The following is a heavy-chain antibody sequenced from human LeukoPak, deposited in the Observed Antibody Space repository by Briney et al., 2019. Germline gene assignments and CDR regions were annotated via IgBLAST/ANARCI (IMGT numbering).Heavy chain of an antibody. CDR2: ISGSGGST. V-gene: IGHV3-23*01. J-gene: IGHJ3*02. Sequence: GGSLRLSCAASGFTFSNYWMSWVRQAPGKGLEWVSAISGSGGSTYYADSVKGRFTISRDNSKNTLYLQMNSLRAEDTAVCYCAKPRLEWLVRDAFDIWGQGTMVTVSS. CDR3: AKPRLEWLVRDAFDI. D-gene: IGHD6-19*01. CDR1: GFTFSNYW.